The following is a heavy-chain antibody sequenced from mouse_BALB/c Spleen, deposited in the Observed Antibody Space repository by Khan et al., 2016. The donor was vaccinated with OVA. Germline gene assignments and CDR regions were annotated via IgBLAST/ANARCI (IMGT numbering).Heavy chain of an antibody. CDR2: IAPGSGSI. Sequence: DLVKPGASVKLSCKASGYTVTSYWINWIKQRPGQGLEWIGRIAPGSGSIYYNEMFKDKATLTVDTSSSTAYIQLHSLSSEDSAVYFCARAIGEKVPHYCWGEGTTLTITS. CDR3: ARAIGEKVPHYC. D-gene: IGHD1-2*01. J-gene: IGHJ2*01. V-gene: IGHV1S41*01. CDR1: GYTVTSYW.